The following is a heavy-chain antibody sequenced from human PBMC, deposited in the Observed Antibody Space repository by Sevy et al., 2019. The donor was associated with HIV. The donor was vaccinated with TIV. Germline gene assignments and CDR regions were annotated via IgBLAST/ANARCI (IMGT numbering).Heavy chain of an antibody. CDR1: GFTFNRYW. Sequence: GGSLRLSCAASGFTFNRYWMSWVRQAPGKGLEWVANIKQDESEKHYADSVKGRFTISRDNTKNSLFLQLDTARDEDSAIYYCAKIDDGDFGGVVRVWGQGTMVTVSS. CDR3: AKIDDGDFGGVVRV. J-gene: IGHJ3*01. CDR2: IKQDESEK. V-gene: IGHV3-7*03. D-gene: IGHD2-21*01.